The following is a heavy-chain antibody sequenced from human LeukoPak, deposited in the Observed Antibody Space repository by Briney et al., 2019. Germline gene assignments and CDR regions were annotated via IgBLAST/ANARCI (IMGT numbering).Heavy chain of an antibody. V-gene: IGHV4-59*08. J-gene: IGHJ3*02. CDR1: GGSISSYY. CDR3: ARLYNNCYAAFDI. CDR2: MYYSGST. D-gene: IGHD3-16*01. Sequence: PSETLSLTCTVPGGSISSYYWSWIRQPPGKGLEWIGHMYYSGSTYYSPSLKSRVTISLGTSKTHFSLKLSSVTAADTAVYYCARLYNNCYAAFDIWGQGTMVTVSS.